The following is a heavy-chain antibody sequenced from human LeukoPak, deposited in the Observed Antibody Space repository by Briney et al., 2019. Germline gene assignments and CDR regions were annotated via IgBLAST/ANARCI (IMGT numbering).Heavy chain of an antibody. CDR2: ISAYNGNT. J-gene: IGHJ4*02. V-gene: IGHV1-18*01. D-gene: IGHD5-12*01. CDR1: GYTFTSYD. Sequence: ASVKVSCKASGYTFTSYDISWVRQAPGQGLEWMGWISAYNGNTKYAQKLQGRVTMTTDTSTSTAYMELRSLRSDDTAVYCCARWSGYDSAAYWGQGTLVTVSS. CDR3: ARWSGYDSAAY.